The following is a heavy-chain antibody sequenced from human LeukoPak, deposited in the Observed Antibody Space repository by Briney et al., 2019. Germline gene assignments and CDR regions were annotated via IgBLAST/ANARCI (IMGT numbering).Heavy chain of an antibody. J-gene: IGHJ3*01. CDR1: GFSFSSDA. D-gene: IGHD6-19*01. CDR2: ITGSGDST. V-gene: IGHV3-23*01. CDR3: AMDSLGWYNNAFAF. Sequence: GGSLRLSCAAPGFSFSSDAMSWVRQAPGKGLEWVSAITGSGDSTQHADSVKGRFTISRDNSKNTLYLQMSSLRAEDTAIYYCAMDSLGWYNNAFAFWGQGTMVTVSS.